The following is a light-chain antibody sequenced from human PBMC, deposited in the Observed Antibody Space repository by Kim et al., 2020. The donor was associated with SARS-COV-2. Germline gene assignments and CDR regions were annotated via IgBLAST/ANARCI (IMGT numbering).Light chain of an antibody. Sequence: SVKHTCTLSSEYKTYAIAWHQQLPEKGPRYLMNVDSDGSHTRGDGIPDRFSGSSSGAARYLTISSLQPEDEADYYCLTWGPGIRVFGGGTQLTVL. J-gene: IGLJ2*01. V-gene: IGLV4-69*01. CDR1: SEYKTYA. CDR2: VDSDGSH. CDR3: LTWGPGIRV.